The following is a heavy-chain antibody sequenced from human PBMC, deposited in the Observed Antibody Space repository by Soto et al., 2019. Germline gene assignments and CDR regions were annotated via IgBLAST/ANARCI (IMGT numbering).Heavy chain of an antibody. J-gene: IGHJ3*01. V-gene: IGHV3-30*18. D-gene: IGHD1-26*01. CDR3: AKETIVGATRDGFDV. CDR1: GFTFSSYG. Sequence: PGGSLRLSCAASGFTFSSYGMHWIRQAPGKGLEWVAVISYHGSDTSSADSVRGRFTISRDNSKNMLYLQMNSPRSEDTAFYYCAKETIVGATRDGFDVWGKGKTVTVSS. CDR2: ISYHGSDT.